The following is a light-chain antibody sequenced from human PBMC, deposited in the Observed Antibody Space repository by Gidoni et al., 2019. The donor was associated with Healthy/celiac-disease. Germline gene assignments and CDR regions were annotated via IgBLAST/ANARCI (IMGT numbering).Light chain of an antibody. CDR3: CSYAGSSTAVV. CDR2: EGS. CDR1: SSDVGSYNL. Sequence: QSALTQPASVSRSPGQSITISCTGTSSDVGSYNLVSWYQQHPGKAPKLMIYEGSNRPSGVSNRFSGSKSGNTASLTISGLQAEDEADYYCCSYAGSSTAVVFGGGTKVTVL. J-gene: IGLJ2*01. V-gene: IGLV2-23*01.